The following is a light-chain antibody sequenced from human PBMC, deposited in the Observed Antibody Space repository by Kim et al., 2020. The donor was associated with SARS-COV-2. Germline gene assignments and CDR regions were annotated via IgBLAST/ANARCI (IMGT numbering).Light chain of an antibody. Sequence: ASAGDRVTITCRASHNIKSWLAWYQQKPGKAPKFLIDQASGLKSGVPSRFSGGGSGTEFTLTINSLQSDDFVTYYCQQYSDYPWTFGQGTKVDIK. V-gene: IGKV1-5*03. CDR3: QQYSDYPWT. CDR2: QAS. J-gene: IGKJ1*01. CDR1: HNIKSW.